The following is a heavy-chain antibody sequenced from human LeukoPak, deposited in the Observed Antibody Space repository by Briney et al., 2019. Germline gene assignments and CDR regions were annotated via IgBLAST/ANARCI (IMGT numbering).Heavy chain of an antibody. CDR1: EFTFSSYG. D-gene: IGHD2-15*01. CDR3: AKDRQPYCSGGNCYSGFDY. V-gene: IGHV3-30*02. J-gene: IGHJ4*02. Sequence: PGGSLRLSCAASEFTFSSYGMHWVRQAPGKGLEWVAFMYDGSNEYYADSVKGRFTISRDNSKNSLYLQMNSLRAEDTAVYYCAKDRQPYCSGGNCYSGFDYWGQGTLVTVSS. CDR2: MYDGSNE.